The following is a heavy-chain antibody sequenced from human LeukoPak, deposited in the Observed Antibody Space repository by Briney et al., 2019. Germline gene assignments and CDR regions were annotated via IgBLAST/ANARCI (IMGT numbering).Heavy chain of an antibody. J-gene: IGHJ5*02. Sequence: PGGSLRLSCAASGFTFSSYGMHWGRQAPGKGLEWVAIISYDGSKKYYGDSVKGRFTISRDNSKNTLYLQMNSLRAEDTAVYYCAKAYYGSGSPLDWFDPWGQGTLVTVSS. CDR1: GFTFSSYG. D-gene: IGHD3-10*01. CDR3: AKAYYGSGSPLDWFDP. CDR2: ISYDGSKK. V-gene: IGHV3-30*18.